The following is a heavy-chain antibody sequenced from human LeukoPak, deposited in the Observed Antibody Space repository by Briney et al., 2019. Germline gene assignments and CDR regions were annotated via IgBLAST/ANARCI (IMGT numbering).Heavy chain of an antibody. J-gene: IGHJ5*02. V-gene: IGHV3-66*01. CDR1: GFTVSSNY. D-gene: IGHD3-9*01. CDR3: ARDSVLRYFDSFDP. CDR2: IYSGGST. Sequence: GGSLRLSCAASGFTVSSNYMSWVRQAPGKGLEWVSVIYSGGSTYYADSVKGRFTISRDNAKNSLYLQMNSLRAEDTAVYYCARDSVLRYFDSFDPWGQGTLVTVSS.